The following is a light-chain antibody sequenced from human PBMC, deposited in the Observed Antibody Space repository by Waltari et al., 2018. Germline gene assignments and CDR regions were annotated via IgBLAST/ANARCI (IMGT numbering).Light chain of an antibody. CDR2: WAS. J-gene: IGKJ1*01. Sequence: DIVMTQSPDSLAVSLGERATINCKSSQSVLYSSNNKNDLAWYQQKPGQPPKLLIYWASTRESGVPDRCSGSGSGTDCTRTISSLQAEDVAVYYCQQYYSTPWTFGQGTKVEIK. V-gene: IGKV4-1*01. CDR3: QQYYSTPWT. CDR1: QSVLYSSNNKND.